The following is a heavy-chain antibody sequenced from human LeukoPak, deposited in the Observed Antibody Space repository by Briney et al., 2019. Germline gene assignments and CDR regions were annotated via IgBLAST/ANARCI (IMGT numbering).Heavy chain of an antibody. Sequence: GGSLRLSCAASGFTVSSNYMSWVRQAPGKGLEWVSEIYSDGSTYYAASVKGRFSISRDNSKNTVYLQMNRLRAEDTAVYYCARDLREHGVFDIWGQGTMVTVSS. CDR1: GFTVSSNY. V-gene: IGHV3-53*01. D-gene: IGHD1-26*01. CDR3: ARDLREHGVFDI. J-gene: IGHJ3*02. CDR2: IYSDGST.